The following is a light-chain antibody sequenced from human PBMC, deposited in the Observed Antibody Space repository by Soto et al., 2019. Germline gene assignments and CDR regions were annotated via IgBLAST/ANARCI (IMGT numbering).Light chain of an antibody. Sequence: EIVLTQSPATLSVSLGDSATLSCRASQSVSLSLAWYQMRPGQPPRLLIYGASTRATDIPARFSGSGSGTDFTLTIRSLQSEDFAVYFCKQYHIWPSWTFGQGTKVELK. CDR1: QSVSLS. V-gene: IGKV3-15*01. CDR3: KQYHIWPSWT. CDR2: GAS. J-gene: IGKJ1*01.